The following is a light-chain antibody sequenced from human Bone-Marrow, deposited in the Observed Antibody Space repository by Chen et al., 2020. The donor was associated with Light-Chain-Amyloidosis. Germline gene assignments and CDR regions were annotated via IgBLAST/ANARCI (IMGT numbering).Light chain of an antibody. CDR3: QVWDRSSDRPV. V-gene: IGLV3-21*02. CDR1: NLGSTS. J-gene: IGLJ3*02. CDR2: DDS. Sequence: SYVLTQPSSVSVAPGQTATLACGGNNLGSTSVHWYQQPPGQAPLLVVYDDSDRPSGIPERLSGSNSGNTATLTISRVEAGDEADYYCQVWDRSSDRPVFGGGTKLTVL.